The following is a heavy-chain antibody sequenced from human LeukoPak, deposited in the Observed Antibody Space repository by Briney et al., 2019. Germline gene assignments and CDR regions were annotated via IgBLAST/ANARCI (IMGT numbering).Heavy chain of an antibody. CDR2: IWYDGSNK. D-gene: IGHD4-17*01. J-gene: IGHJ6*02. CDR1: GFTFSSYG. CDR3: ARERRDYGDRYYYYYGMDV. Sequence: PGGSLRLSCAASGFTFSSYGMHWVRQAPGKGLEWVAVIWYDGSNKYYADSVKGRFTISRDNSKNTLYLQMDSLRAEDTAVYYCARERRDYGDRYYYYYGMDVWGQGTTVTVSS. V-gene: IGHV3-33*01.